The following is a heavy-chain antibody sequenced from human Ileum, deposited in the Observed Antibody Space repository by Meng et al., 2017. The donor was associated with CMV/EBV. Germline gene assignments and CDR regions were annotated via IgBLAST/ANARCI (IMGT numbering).Heavy chain of an antibody. J-gene: IGHJ4*02. CDR1: CGSTTSSTYY. CDR3: ARNVGFYSSQIAY. V-gene: IGHV4-39*07. D-gene: IGHD3-3*01. CDR2: VYYSGTT. Sequence: QLQLQESGPGLVKPSETLSLTCTASCGSTTSSTYYWGWIRQPPGKGLEWIGSVYYSGTTYYNPSLKSRVNMSIDTSKNRFSLKLSSATAADTAVYYCARNVGFYSSQIAYWGQGALVTVSS.